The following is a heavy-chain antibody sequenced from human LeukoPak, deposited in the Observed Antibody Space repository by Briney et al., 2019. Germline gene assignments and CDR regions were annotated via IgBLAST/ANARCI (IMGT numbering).Heavy chain of an antibody. Sequence: SETLSLTCVLYGGSSSGYYWSWIRQPPGKGLEWIGEINHSGSTNYNPSLKSRVTISVDTSKDQFSLKLSSVTAADTAVYYCARSSPTVPPSSFDYWGQGTLVTVSS. CDR1: GGSSSGYY. J-gene: IGHJ4*02. CDR3: ARSSPTVPPSSFDY. D-gene: IGHD4-17*01. CDR2: INHSGST. V-gene: IGHV4-34*01.